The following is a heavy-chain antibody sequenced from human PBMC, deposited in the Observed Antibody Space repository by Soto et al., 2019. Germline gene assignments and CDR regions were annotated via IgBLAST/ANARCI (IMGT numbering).Heavy chain of an antibody. V-gene: IGHV1-8*01. CDR1: GYTFTSYD. Sequence: ASVKVSCKASGYTFTSYDINWVRQATGQGLEWMGWMNPNSGNTGYAQKFQGRVTMTRNTSISTAYMELSSLRSEDTAVYYCAGATRGRGYSYGLLSYYYGMDVWGQGTTVTVSS. D-gene: IGHD5-18*01. CDR3: AGATRGRGYSYGLLSYYYGMDV. CDR2: MNPNSGNT. J-gene: IGHJ6*02.